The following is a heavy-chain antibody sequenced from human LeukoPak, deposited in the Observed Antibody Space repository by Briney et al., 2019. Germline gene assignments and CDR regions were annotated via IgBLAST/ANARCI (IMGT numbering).Heavy chain of an antibody. Sequence: SQTLSLNCTVSGGSISSGDYYWSWIRQPPGKGLEWIAYMYYSGSTYYNPSLKSRVTMSADTSKNQLSLKLSSVTAADTAVYYCARPYYYDSRIDPCGQGILVTVSS. J-gene: IGHJ5*02. CDR1: GGSISSGDYY. V-gene: IGHV4-30-4*01. CDR2: MYYSGST. CDR3: ARPYYYDSRIDP. D-gene: IGHD3-22*01.